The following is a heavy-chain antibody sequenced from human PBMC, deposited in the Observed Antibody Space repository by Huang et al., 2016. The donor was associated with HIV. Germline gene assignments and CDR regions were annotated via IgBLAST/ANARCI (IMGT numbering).Heavy chain of an antibody. CDR3: SPSGDDYFYFYMDV. Sequence: QLVESGGDSVQSGRSLRLSCRGSGFIFNDFEINWFRQSPGKGREWIGCVRRKACGGASKSAPSVKDRFTVSRDEAKNVAFLQMDNLQVDDTAIYYCSPSGDDYFYFYMDVWGNGTTVIVS. D-gene: IGHD4-17*01. V-gene: IGHV3-49*03. J-gene: IGHJ6*03. CDR2: VRRKACGGAS. CDR1: GFIFNDFE.